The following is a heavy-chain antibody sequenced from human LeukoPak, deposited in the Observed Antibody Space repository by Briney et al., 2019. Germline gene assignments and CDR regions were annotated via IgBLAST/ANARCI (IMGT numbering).Heavy chain of an antibody. CDR1: GGSISSYY. J-gene: IGHJ6*02. CDR3: ARLVRYSGSYTGMDV. CDR2: IYYSGST. Sequence: SETLSLTCSVSGGSISSYYWSWIRQPPGKGLELIGYIYYSGSTNYNPSLQSRVTISVDTSKNQFSLRLSSVTAADTAVYYCARLVRYSGSYTGMDVWGQGTTVTVFS. V-gene: IGHV4-59*08. D-gene: IGHD1-26*01.